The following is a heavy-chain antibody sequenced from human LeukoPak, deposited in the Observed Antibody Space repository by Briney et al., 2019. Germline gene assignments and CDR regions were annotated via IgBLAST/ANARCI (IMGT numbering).Heavy chain of an antibody. CDR3: AKDGRSGYASYYYYGMDV. CDR2: IKQDGSEK. J-gene: IGHJ6*02. V-gene: IGHV3-7*03. D-gene: IGHD5-12*01. Sequence: GGSLRLSCAASGFTFSSYWMSWVRQAPGKGLEWVANIKQDGSEKYYVDSVKGRFTISRDNAKNSLYLQMNSLRAEDTALYYCAKDGRSGYASYYYYGMDVWGQGTTVTVSS. CDR1: GFTFSSYW.